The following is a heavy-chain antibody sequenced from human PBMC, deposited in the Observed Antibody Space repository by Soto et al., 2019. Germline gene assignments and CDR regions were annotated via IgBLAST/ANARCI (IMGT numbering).Heavy chain of an antibody. CDR2: ISYDGSNK. Sequence: LRLSCAASGFTFSSYAMHWVRQAPGKGLEWVAVISYDGSNKYYADSVKGRFTISRDNSKNTLYLQMNSLRAEDTAVYYCARGGTIFGVENYYYYGMDVWGQGTTVTVS. J-gene: IGHJ6*02. D-gene: IGHD3-3*01. CDR1: GFTFSSYA. V-gene: IGHV3-30-3*01. CDR3: ARGGTIFGVENYYYYGMDV.